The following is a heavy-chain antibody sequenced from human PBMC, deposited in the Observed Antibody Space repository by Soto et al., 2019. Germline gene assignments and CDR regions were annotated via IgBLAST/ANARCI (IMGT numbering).Heavy chain of an antibody. CDR3: VSVNEGVYYDSSGYYDF. D-gene: IGHD3-22*01. J-gene: IGHJ4*02. CDR2: ISTYSGNT. Sequence: ASVKVSCKASGYRFSSYGICWVRQAPGQGLQWMGWISTYSGNTNFAQDVRDRLTMTTDTSTNTAYMELRSLRSDDMAVYYCVSVNEGVYYDSSGYYDFWGQGTMVTVYS. CDR1: GYRFSSYG. V-gene: IGHV1-18*03.